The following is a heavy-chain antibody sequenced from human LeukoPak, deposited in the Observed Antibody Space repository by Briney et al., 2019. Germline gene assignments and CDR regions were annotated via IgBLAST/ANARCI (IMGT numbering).Heavy chain of an antibody. CDR2: IKQDGSEK. CDR1: GFTFSSYR. D-gene: IGHD3-22*01. J-gene: IGHJ5*02. CDR3: ARTGRGYYYDSSGYRGFDP. V-gene: IGHV3-7*01. Sequence: GGSLRLSCAASGFTFSSYRMSWVRQAPGKGLEWVANIKQDGSEKYYVDSVKGRFTISRDNAKNSLYLQMNSLRAEDTAVYYCARTGRGYYYDSSGYRGFDPWGQGTLVTVSS.